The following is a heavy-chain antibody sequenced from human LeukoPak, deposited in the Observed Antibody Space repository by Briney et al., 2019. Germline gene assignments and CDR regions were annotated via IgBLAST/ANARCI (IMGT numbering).Heavy chain of an antibody. CDR3: AKEYCSNSVCHSLDY. CDR1: GFTFSSYG. D-gene: IGHD2-8*01. V-gene: IGHV3-30*02. J-gene: IGHJ4*02. CDR2: IWYDGNNK. Sequence: GGSLRLSCAASGFTFSSYGMHWVRQAPGKGLEWVALIWYDGNNKYYADSVKGRFTFSRDNSKNTLYLQMNSLRAEDTAVYYCAKEYCSNSVCHSLDYWGQGTLVTVSS.